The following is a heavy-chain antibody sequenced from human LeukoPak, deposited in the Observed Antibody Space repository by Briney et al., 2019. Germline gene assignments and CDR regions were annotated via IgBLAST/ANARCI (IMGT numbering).Heavy chain of an antibody. J-gene: IGHJ4*02. CDR3: ARDMAYDAFDY. CDR1: GFTFDHYA. D-gene: IGHD4/OR15-4a*01. Sequence: GGSLRLSCAASGFTFDHYAMHWVRQAPGKGLEWVGNINPDGSGTIYADSVEGRFTISRDNAKNSLYLQVNSLRVEDTAVYYCARDMAYDAFDYWGPGTLVTVPS. CDR2: INPDGSGT. V-gene: IGHV3-7*03.